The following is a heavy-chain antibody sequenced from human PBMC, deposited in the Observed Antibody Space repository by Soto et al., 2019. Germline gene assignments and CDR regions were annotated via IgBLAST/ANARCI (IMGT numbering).Heavy chain of an antibody. CDR3: TRAPDGNNADY. J-gene: IGHJ4*02. Sequence: PGGSLRLSCAASGFIFSGTTIHWVRQASGEGLEWVGRIRGRADNYATGYAASVKGRFTISRDDSKKTAYLQMNSLKTEDTAVYFCTRAPDGNNADYWGQGTLVTAPQ. CDR2: IRGRADNYAT. D-gene: IGHD6-13*01. V-gene: IGHV3-73*01. CDR1: GFIFSGTT.